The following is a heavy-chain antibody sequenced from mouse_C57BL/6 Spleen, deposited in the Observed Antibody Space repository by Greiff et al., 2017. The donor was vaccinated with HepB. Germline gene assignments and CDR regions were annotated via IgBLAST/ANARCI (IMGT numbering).Heavy chain of an antibody. Sequence: EVQLQQSGPELVQPGASVKISCKASGYTFTDYYMNWVKQSHGKSLEWIGDINPNNGGTSYNQKFKGKATLTVDKSSRTAYMELRSLTSEDSAVYYCARNWDYYYAMDYWGQGTSVTVS. J-gene: IGHJ4*01. CDR2: INPNNGGT. CDR3: ARNWDYYYAMDY. CDR1: GYTFTDYY. D-gene: IGHD4-1*01. V-gene: IGHV1-26*01.